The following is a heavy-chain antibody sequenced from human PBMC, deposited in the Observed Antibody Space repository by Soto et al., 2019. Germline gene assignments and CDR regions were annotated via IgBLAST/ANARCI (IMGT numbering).Heavy chain of an antibody. CDR2: ISYDGSNK. J-gene: IGHJ3*02. CDR3: AKVASSGYRGDAFDI. V-gene: IGHV3-30*18. D-gene: IGHD3-22*01. Sequence: QVQLVESGGGVVQPGRSLRLSCAASGFTFSSYGMHWVRQAPGKGLEWVAVISYDGSNKYYADSVKGRFTISRDNSKNTLYLQMNRLRAEDTAVYYCAKVASSGYRGDAFDIWGQGTMVTVSS. CDR1: GFTFSSYG.